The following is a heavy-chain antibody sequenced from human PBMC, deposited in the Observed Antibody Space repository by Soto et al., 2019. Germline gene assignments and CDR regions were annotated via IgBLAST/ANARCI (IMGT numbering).Heavy chain of an antibody. J-gene: IGHJ4*02. V-gene: IGHV1-3*01. Sequence: ASVKVSCKASGYTFTSYAMHWVRQAPGQRFEWMGWINAGNGNTKYSQKFQGRVTITRDTSASTAYMELSSLRSEDTAVYYCAREGGYCSGGSCYGFDYWGQGTLVNVSS. CDR3: AREGGYCSGGSCYGFDY. D-gene: IGHD2-15*01. CDR2: INAGNGNT. CDR1: GYTFTSYA.